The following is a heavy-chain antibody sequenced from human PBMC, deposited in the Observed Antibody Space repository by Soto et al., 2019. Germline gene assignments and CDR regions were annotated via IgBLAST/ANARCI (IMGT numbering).Heavy chain of an antibody. J-gene: IGHJ4*02. CDR3: ARIWFGEGHDDY. D-gene: IGHD3-10*01. CDR2: INPNSGGT. Sequence: GASVKVSCKASGYTFTAYYMHWVRQAPGQGLEWMGWINPNSGGTNDAQKFQGRVTMTRDTSISTAYMELRSRRSDVTAVYYCARIWFGEGHDDYWGQGTLVTVSS. CDR1: GYTFTAYY. V-gene: IGHV1-2*02.